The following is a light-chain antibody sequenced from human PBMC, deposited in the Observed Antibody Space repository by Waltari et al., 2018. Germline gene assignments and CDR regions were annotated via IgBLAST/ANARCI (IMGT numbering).Light chain of an antibody. V-gene: IGLV3-19*01. J-gene: IGLJ2*01. CDR3: HSRDSSGNVL. Sequence: SSELTPDPAVSVALGQTVRIPCQGASLRTYYVSWFHQKPGQAPALVIYGKNNRPSGIPDRFSASSSGSTASLTIIGAQAEDEADYYCHSRDSSGNVLIGGGTKLTVV. CDR2: GKN. CDR1: SLRTYY.